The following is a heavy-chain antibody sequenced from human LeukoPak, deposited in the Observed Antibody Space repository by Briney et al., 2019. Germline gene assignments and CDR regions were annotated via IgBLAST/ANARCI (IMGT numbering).Heavy chain of an antibody. Sequence: GGSLRLSCAASGFTLSDYSMNWVRQAPGKGLEWVSYISSSSSTIYYADSVKGRFTISRDNAKNSLYLQMNSLRAEDTAVYFCTRGGSYSLAIGYWGQGTLVTVSS. CDR1: GFTLSDYS. CDR3: TRGGSYSLAIGY. V-gene: IGHV3-48*01. CDR2: ISSSSSTI. D-gene: IGHD1-26*01. J-gene: IGHJ4*02.